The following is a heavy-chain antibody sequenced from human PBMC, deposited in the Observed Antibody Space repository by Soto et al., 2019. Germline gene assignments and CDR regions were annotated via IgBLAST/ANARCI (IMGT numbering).Heavy chain of an antibody. CDR2: ISSSSNSI. V-gene: IGHV3-48*01. Sequence: GGSLRLSCAASGFTFSSYSMNWVRQAPGKGLEWVSYISSSSNSIYYADSVKGRFAISRDNAKNSLHLQMNSLRAEDTAVYYCGGPVGCSPTSCIRGGQGTLVTVSS. CDR3: GGPVGCSPTSCIR. D-gene: IGHD2-2*01. J-gene: IGHJ4*02. CDR1: GFTFSSYS.